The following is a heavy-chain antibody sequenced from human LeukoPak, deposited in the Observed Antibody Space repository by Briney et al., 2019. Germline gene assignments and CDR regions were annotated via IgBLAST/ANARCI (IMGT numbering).Heavy chain of an antibody. J-gene: IGHJ3*02. D-gene: IGHD3-22*01. Sequence: GGSLRLSCAASGFTFSSYSMNWVRQAPGKGLEWVSSIRSSSSYIYYADSVKGRFTISRDNAKNSLYLQMNSLRAEDTAVYYCARDYYYDSSGYYDAFDIWGQGTMVTVSS. CDR2: IRSSSSYI. V-gene: IGHV3-21*01. CDR1: GFTFSSYS. CDR3: ARDYYYDSSGYYDAFDI.